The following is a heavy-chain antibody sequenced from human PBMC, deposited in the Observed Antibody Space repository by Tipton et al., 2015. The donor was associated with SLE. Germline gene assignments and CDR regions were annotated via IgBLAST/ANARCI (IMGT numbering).Heavy chain of an antibody. D-gene: IGHD6-19*01. V-gene: IGHV4-39*07. CDR3: ARDIIAVAGTGY. J-gene: IGHJ4*02. Sequence: LRLSCTVSGGSISSSTYYWGWIRQPPGKGLEWIGSIHYSGSTYYNPSLKSRVTISVDTSKNHFSLKLSSVTAADTAVYYCARDIIAVAGTGYWGQGTLVTVYS. CDR2: IHYSGST. CDR1: GGSISSSTYY.